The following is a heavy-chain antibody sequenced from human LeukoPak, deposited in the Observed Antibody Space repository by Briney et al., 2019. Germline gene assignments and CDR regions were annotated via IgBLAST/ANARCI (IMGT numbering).Heavy chain of an antibody. V-gene: IGHV4-34*01. J-gene: IGHJ4*02. D-gene: IGHD4-23*01. Sequence: PSETLSLTCAVYGGSFSGYYWSWIRQPPGKGLEWIGEINHSGSTNYNPSLKSRVTISVDTSKNQFSLKLSSVTAADTAVYYCARSPGRWSNSPGQYWGQGTLVTVSS. CDR3: ARSPGRWSNSPGQY. CDR1: GGSFSGYY. CDR2: INHSGST.